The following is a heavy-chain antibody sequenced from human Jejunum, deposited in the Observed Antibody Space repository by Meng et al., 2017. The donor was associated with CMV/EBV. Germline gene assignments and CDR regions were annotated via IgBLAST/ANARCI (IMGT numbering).Heavy chain of an antibody. CDR2: ISYDGKII. D-gene: IGHD6-6*01. J-gene: IGHJ4*02. Sequence: FTFTNYAMYWVRQAPGMWLEWVAVISYDGKIIDYADSVTGRFTISRDNSRNTLFLQMNSLRGDDTGVYYCGRGRVSYTNSSPQGYWGQGTLVTVSS. CDR3: GRGRVSYTNSSPQGY. CDR1: FTFTNYA. V-gene: IGHV3-30*04.